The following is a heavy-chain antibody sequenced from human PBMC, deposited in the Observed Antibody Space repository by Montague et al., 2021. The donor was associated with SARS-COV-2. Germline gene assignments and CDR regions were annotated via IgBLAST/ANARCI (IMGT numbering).Heavy chain of an antibody. CDR3: ARRLTGVEPPFDP. D-gene: IGHD1-1*01. J-gene: IGHJ5*02. Sequence: SETLSLTCAVSGDSIRGATYYWAWIRQPPGRGLEWVGNIYYSGSTMYNPSLKGRVTMSADTSKNPFSLHLNLVTAADTAVYSCARRLTGVEPPFDPWGQGTPVIVSS. CDR1: GDSIRGATYY. CDR2: IYYSGST. V-gene: IGHV4-39*01.